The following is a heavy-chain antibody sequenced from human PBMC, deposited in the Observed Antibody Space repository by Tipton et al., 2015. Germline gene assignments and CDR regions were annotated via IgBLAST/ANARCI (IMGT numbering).Heavy chain of an antibody. Sequence: TLSLTCTVSAGSISSSSHYWGWIRQPPGKGLEWIGCIYHSGSTYYNPSLKSRVTISVDTSKNQFSLKLNSVTAADTAVYYCARHRGGYYYYGMDVWGQGTTVTVSS. V-gene: IGHV4-39*01. CDR3: ARHRGGYYYYGMDV. D-gene: IGHD3-16*01. CDR2: IYHSGST. CDR1: AGSISSSSHY. J-gene: IGHJ6*02.